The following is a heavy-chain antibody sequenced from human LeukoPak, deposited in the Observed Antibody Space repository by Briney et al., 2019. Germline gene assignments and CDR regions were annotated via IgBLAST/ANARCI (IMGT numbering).Heavy chain of an antibody. CDR1: GGSISSAYYY. J-gene: IGHJ1*01. Sequence: SETLSLTCTVSGGSISSAYYYWTWVRQPPGKGLEWIGYSFYSGTTYYNPSLESRAAISVDTSKNQFSLKLSSVTAADTAVYYCARMTTVVTHAEYFQHWGQGTLVTVSS. CDR3: ARMTTVVTHAEYFQH. CDR2: SFYSGTT. D-gene: IGHD4-23*01. V-gene: IGHV4-30-4*02.